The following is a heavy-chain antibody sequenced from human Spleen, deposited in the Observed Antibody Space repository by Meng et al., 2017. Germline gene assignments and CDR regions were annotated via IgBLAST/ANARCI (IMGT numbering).Heavy chain of an antibody. D-gene: IGHD4-23*01. CDR1: GGSFSGYY. CDR3: ATSYSGRTNNWFDP. J-gene: IGHJ5*02. V-gene: IGHV4-34*01. CDR2: INHSGST. Sequence: SETLSLTCAVYGGSFSGYYWSWIRQPPGKGLEWIGEINHSGSTNYNPSLKSRITIAVDMSKNQFSLGLTSATAADTAIYYCATSYSGRTNNWFDPWGQGTLVTVSS.